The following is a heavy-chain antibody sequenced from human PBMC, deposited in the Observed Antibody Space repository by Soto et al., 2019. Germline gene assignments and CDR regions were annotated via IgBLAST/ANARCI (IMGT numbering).Heavy chain of an antibody. J-gene: IGHJ6*02. CDR3: ARHYDDTTDYYLNNGIDA. D-gene: IGHD3-22*01. V-gene: IGHV1-8*01. Sequence: ASVKVSCKASGYTFTSYYINWVRQATGQGLEWMGWMNPNSGDTGYAQKFQGRVTMTRDTSISTAYMELSRLRSDDTAVYYCARHYDDTTDYYLNNGIDAWGQGTTVTVSS. CDR2: MNPNSGDT. CDR1: GYTFTSYY.